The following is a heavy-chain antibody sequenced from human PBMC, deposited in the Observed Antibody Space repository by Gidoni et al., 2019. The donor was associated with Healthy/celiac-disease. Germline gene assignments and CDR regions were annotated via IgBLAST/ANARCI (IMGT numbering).Heavy chain of an antibody. CDR2: FDPEDGET. CDR3: ATEDPSGLHLGELSFTRYYYYMDV. CDR1: GYTLTELS. Sequence: QVQLVQSGAEVTKPGASVKVSCKVSGYTLTELSMHWVRPSPGKGLEWMGGFDPEDGETIYAQKFQGRVTMTEDTSTDTAYMELSSLRSEDTAVYYCATEDPSGLHLGELSFTRYYYYMDVWGKGTTVTVSS. J-gene: IGHJ6*03. V-gene: IGHV1-24*01. D-gene: IGHD3-16*02.